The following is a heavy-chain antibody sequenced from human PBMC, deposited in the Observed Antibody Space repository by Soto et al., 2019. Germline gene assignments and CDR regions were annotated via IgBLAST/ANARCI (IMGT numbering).Heavy chain of an antibody. Sequence: QVQLVQSGAEVKKPGASVKVSCKASGYSCTSYAISWVRQARGQGLEWMGWISAYNGNTNYAQKLQGRVTMTTDTSTSTAYMELRSLRSDDTAVYYCVVAAQPYYFDYWGQGTLVTVSS. J-gene: IGHJ4*02. D-gene: IGHD2-15*01. CDR1: GYSCTSYA. V-gene: IGHV1-18*01. CDR2: ISAYNGNT. CDR3: VVAAQPYYFDY.